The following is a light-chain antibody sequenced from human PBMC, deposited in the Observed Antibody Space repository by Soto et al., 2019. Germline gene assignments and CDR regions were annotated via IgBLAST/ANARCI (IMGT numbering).Light chain of an antibody. CDR2: HAS. CDR3: QHYNSYGT. V-gene: IGKV1-5*01. J-gene: IGKJ1*01. CDR1: QNIDRW. Sequence: DIQMPQSPSPLPSSVGHTVTITCRASQNIDRWVAWYQQTSGKAPKILIYHASSLETGVPSRFSGSGSGTEFTITISSVQPDDFASYYCQHYNSYGTFGQGTKVDIK.